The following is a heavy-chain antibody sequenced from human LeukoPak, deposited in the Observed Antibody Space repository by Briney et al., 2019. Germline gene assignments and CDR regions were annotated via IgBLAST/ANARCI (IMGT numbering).Heavy chain of an antibody. J-gene: IGHJ4*02. D-gene: IGHD1-26*01. Sequence: SETLSLTCAVSGGSFSAYYWSWIRQPPGKGLEWIGEINHSGSTNYNPSLKSRVTISVDTSKNQFSLKLSSVTAADTAVYYCARGRTRYGGYVDYWGQGTLVTVSS. CDR2: INHSGST. CDR1: GGSFSAYY. CDR3: ARGRTRYGGYVDY. V-gene: IGHV4-34*01.